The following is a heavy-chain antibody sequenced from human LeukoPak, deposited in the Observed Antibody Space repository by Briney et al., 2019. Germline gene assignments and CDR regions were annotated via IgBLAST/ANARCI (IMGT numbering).Heavy chain of an antibody. Sequence: NPGGSLRLSCAASGFTFSDYYMSRIRQAPGKGLEWLSYISSSGTTMYYVDSVKGRFTISRDNAENSLYLQMNSLRAEDTAVYYCARGSRNDYWGQGTLVTVSS. CDR2: ISSSGTTM. CDR3: ARGSRNDY. D-gene: IGHD2-2*01. CDR1: GFTFSDYY. V-gene: IGHV3-11*01. J-gene: IGHJ4*02.